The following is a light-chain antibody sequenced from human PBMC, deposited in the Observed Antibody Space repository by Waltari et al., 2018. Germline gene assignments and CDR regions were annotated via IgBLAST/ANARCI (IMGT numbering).Light chain of an antibody. Sequence: SYEVTQPPSVSVSPGQILSITCSAHALVRTSVCWYQQKPGQSPVLVIYRDNKRPSGLPERFSGSSSGNTATLTISGTQAIDEADYYCQAWDSGAAGVFGPGTKVTVL. CDR1: ALVRTS. CDR3: QAWDSGAAGV. CDR2: RDN. J-gene: IGLJ1*01. V-gene: IGLV3-1*01.